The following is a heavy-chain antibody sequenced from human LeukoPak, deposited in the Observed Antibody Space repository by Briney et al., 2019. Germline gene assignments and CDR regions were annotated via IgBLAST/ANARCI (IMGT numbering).Heavy chain of an antibody. J-gene: IGHJ3*02. CDR1: GFTFSTYA. V-gene: IGHV3-23*01. Sequence: GGSLRLSCAASGFTFSTYAMSWVRQAPGVGLEWVSAISGSGTTTYYADSVKGRFSISRDNSKNTLYLQMNSLRAEDTAVYYCARDYGDYVNAFDIWGQGTMVTVSS. CDR3: ARDYGDYVNAFDI. CDR2: ISGSGTTT. D-gene: IGHD4-17*01.